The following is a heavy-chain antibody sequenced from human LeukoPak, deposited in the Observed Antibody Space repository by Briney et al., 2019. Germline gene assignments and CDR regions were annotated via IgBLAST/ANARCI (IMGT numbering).Heavy chain of an antibody. D-gene: IGHD2-2*01. Sequence: GGSLRLSCAASGFTFSSYPMSWARQAPGKGLQWVSAVSGGGGSAYYADSVKGRFTISRDNSKSTLYLQMNSLRAEDTAIYYCAARPLMPPRFDNWGQGTLVTVSS. CDR1: GFTFSSYP. J-gene: IGHJ4*02. CDR3: AARPLMPPRFDN. CDR2: VSGGGGSA. V-gene: IGHV3-23*01.